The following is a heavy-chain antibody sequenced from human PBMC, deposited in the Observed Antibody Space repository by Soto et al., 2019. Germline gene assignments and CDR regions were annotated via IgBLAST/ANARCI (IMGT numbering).Heavy chain of an antibody. D-gene: IGHD6-19*01. CDR3: ARYRSGWPGYYFDY. CDR2: IYYSGST. J-gene: IGHJ4*02. Sequence: SETLSLTCTVPGGSISSYYWSWIRQPPGKGLEWIGYIYYSGSTNYNPSLKSRVTISVDTSKNQFSLKLSSVTAADTAVYYCARYRSGWPGYYFDYWGQGTLVTVSS. V-gene: IGHV4-59*08. CDR1: GGSISSYY.